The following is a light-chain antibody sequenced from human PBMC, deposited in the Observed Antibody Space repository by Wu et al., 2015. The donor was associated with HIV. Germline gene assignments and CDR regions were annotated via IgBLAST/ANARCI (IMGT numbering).Light chain of an antibody. CDR3: QQRSVWPPMYT. V-gene: IGKV3-11*01. Sequence: EIVLTQSPATLSLSPGESATLSCRVSQSINNFLVWYQQKPGQAPRLLIYDASKRVTGVPARFSGSGSGTDFTLTISSLEPEDFAVYYCQQRSVWPPMYTFGPGTKLEIK. CDR1: QSINNF. CDR2: DAS. J-gene: IGKJ2*01.